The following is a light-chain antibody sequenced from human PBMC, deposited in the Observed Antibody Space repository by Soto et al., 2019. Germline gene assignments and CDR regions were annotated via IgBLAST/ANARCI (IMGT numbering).Light chain of an antibody. Sequence: DIQMTQSPSTLSAFVGDRVTITCRASQSISTWLAWYQQKPGKAPKLLIYKASNLQSGVPSRFSGSASGTEFTLTISSLQPDDFATYYCQHYNTDSWTFGQGTKVDI. V-gene: IGKV1-5*03. CDR2: KAS. J-gene: IGKJ1*01. CDR3: QHYNTDSWT. CDR1: QSISTW.